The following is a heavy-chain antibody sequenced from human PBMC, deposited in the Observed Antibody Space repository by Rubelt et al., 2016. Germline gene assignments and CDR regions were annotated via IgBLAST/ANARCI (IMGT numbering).Heavy chain of an antibody. V-gene: IGHV3-74*01. J-gene: IGHJ4*01. D-gene: IGHD1-26*01. Sequence: VARINSDGSRTRYAESVEGRFTISRDNAKYTLYLQMNSLRVDDTAVYYCARDYSGSYEYWGHGTLVTVSS. CDR2: INSDGSRT. CDR3: ARDYSGSYEY.